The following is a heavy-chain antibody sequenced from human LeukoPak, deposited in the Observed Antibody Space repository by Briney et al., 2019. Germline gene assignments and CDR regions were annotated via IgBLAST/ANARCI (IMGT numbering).Heavy chain of an antibody. CDR3: ARAGTMPYFDH. CDR1: GFTFSSYE. CDR2: ISSGGSTI. V-gene: IGHV3-48*03. J-gene: IGHJ4*02. D-gene: IGHD2-2*01. Sequence: GGSLRLPCAASGFTFSSYEMNWVRQAPGKGLEWVSYISSGGSTIYYADSVKGRFTISRDNAKNSLYLQMNSLRAEDTAVYYCARAGTMPYFDHWGQGTLVTVSS.